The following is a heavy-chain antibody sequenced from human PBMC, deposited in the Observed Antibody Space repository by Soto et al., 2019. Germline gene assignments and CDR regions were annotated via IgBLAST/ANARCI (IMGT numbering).Heavy chain of an antibody. CDR3: ARDWNYGGSSGGSTAFDI. D-gene: IGHD1-7*01. CDR2: INHSGST. CDR1: GGSFSGYY. Sequence: QVHLQQWGAGLLKPSETLSLTCAVYGGSFSGYYWSWIRQPPGKGLEWIGEINHSGSTNYNPSLKSRVSISVDTSKNQFSLKLSSVTAADTAVYYCARDWNYGGSSGGSTAFDIWGQGTMVTVSS. J-gene: IGHJ3*02. V-gene: IGHV4-34*01.